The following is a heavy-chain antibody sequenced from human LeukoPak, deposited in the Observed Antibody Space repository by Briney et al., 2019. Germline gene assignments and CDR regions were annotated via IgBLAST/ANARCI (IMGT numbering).Heavy chain of an antibody. J-gene: IGHJ4*02. V-gene: IGHV3-21*01. CDR1: GFTFSSYS. CDR3: ASRGFDYRGNYFDY. CDR2: ISSSSSYI. Sequence: GGSLRLSCAASGFTFSSYSMNWVRQAPGKGLEWVSSISSSSSYIYYADSVKGRFTISRHNSKNTLYLQMNSLRAEDTAVYYCASRGFDYRGNYFDYWGQGTLVTVSS. D-gene: IGHD3-9*01.